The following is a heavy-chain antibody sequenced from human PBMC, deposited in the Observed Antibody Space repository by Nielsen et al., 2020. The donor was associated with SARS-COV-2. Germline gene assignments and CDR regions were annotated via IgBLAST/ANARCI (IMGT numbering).Heavy chain of an antibody. Sequence: ASVKVSCKASGYSFANYGISWVRQAPGQGLEWMGWIGYNGDTNYSEKFQGRVTMTRDTFTSTGYMELRSLRFDDTAVYYCARGGGNFTPWGQGTLVTVSS. D-gene: IGHD4-23*01. CDR2: IGYNGDT. CDR3: ARGGGNFTP. V-gene: IGHV1-18*04. CDR1: GYSFANYG. J-gene: IGHJ5*02.